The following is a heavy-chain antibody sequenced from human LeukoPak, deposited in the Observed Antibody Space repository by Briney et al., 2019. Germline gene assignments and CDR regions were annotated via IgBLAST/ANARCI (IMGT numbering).Heavy chain of an antibody. Sequence: SETLSLTCAVYVGSFSGYYWSWIRQPPGKGLEWIGEINHSGSTNYNPSLKSRVTISVDTSKNQFSLKLSSVTAADTAVYYCARSGYCSSTSCYRFDCRDYWGQGTLVTVSS. CDR2: INHSGST. CDR1: VGSFSGYY. D-gene: IGHD2-2*01. V-gene: IGHV4-34*01. J-gene: IGHJ4*02. CDR3: ARSGYCSSTSCYRFDCRDY.